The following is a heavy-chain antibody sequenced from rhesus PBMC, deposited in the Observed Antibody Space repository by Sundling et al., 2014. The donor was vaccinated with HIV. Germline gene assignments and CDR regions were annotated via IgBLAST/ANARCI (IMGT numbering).Heavy chain of an antibody. CDR3: TSSYGMGYFEF. CDR2: ISSGSTYI. Sequence: EVQLVESGGGLVQPGGSLRLSCGASGFTFGSCAMSWVRQAPGKGLEWVSSISSGSTYIYYADSVKGRFTISRDNAKNSLSLQMNSLRAEDTAVYYCTSSYGMGYFEFWGQGALVIVSS. V-gene: IGHV3-136*01. J-gene: IGHJ1*01. CDR1: GFTFGSCA. D-gene: IGHD1-32*01.